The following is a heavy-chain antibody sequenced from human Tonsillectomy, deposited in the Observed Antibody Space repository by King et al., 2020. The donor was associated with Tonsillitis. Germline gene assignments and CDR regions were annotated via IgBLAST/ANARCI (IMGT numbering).Heavy chain of an antibody. V-gene: IGHV1-46*01. J-gene: IGHJ4*02. CDR1: GYTFTSYY. Sequence: QLVQSGAEVKKPGASVKVSCKASGYTFTSYYMHWVRQAPEQGLEWMAIINPSGGSPTYAQKFQGRFTMTSDTSTSTVYMELSSLRSEDTAVYYCARDSNSHSFDYWGQGTLVTVSS. D-gene: IGHD2/OR15-2a*01. CDR3: ARDSNSHSFDY. CDR2: INPSGGSP.